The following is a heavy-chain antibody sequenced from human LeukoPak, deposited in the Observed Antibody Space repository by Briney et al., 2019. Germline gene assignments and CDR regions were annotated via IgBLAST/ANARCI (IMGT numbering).Heavy chain of an antibody. V-gene: IGHV1-18*01. CDR1: GYSENFYG. D-gene: IGHD6-19*01. J-gene: IGHJ5*02. CDR3: ARDPPIAVAGKMEFNWFDP. Sequence: GASVKVSCKTSGYSENFYGITWVRQVAGQGLEWMGWISAQHGQTEYAPNSQDRVTMTTDTYTNTAYMELRSLRSDDTAVYYCARDPPIAVAGKMEFNWFDPWGQGTLVTVSS. CDR2: ISAQHGQT.